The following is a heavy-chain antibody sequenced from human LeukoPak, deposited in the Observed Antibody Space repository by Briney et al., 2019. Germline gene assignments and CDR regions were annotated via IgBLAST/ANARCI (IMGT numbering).Heavy chain of an antibody. D-gene: IGHD3-3*01. J-gene: IGHJ4*02. CDR1: GFTFSSYS. V-gene: IGHV3-21*01. CDR3: ARDPAAFWSGYYTKGMNRFDY. CDR2: ISSSSSYI. Sequence: GGALRLSCAASGFTFSSYSMNRVRQAPGKGLEWVSSISSSSSYIYYADSVKGRFTISRDNAKNSLYLQMNSLRAEDTAVYYCARDPAAFWSGYYTKGMNRFDYWGQGTLVTVSS.